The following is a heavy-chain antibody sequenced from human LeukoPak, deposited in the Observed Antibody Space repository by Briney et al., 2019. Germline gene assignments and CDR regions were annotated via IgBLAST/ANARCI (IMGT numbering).Heavy chain of an antibody. V-gene: IGHV4-34*01. CDR2: INHSGST. CDR1: GGSFSGYY. D-gene: IGHD3-22*01. Sequence: SETLSLTCAVYGGSFSGYYWSWIRQPPGKGLEWIGEINHSGSTNYNPSLKSRVTISVDTSKNQFSLKLSSVTAADTAVYYCARLRPPSSGYYYSAFDYWGQGTLVTVSS. J-gene: IGHJ4*02. CDR3: ARLRPPSSGYYYSAFDY.